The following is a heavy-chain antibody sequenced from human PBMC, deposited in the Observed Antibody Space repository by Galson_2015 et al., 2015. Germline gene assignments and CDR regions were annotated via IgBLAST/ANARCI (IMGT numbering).Heavy chain of an antibody. CDR1: GFTFSNYN. CDR2: ITSRSSYI. J-gene: IGHJ4*02. V-gene: IGHV3-21*01. Sequence: SLRLSCAASGFTFSNYNMNWVRQAPGKALEWVSCITSRSSYIYYADSVKGRFTISRDNVKNSLYLHMNSLRVEDTAVYSCARDPSAGTYQSNFDYWGQGTLVTVSS. D-gene: IGHD6-13*01. CDR3: ARDPSAGTYQSNFDY.